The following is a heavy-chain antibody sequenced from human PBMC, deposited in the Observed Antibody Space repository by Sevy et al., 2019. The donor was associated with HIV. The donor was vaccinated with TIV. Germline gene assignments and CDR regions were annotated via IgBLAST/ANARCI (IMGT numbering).Heavy chain of an antibody. CDR2: MNPNSGNT. CDR1: GYTFTSYD. Sequence: ASVKVSCKASGYTFTSYDINWVRQATGQGLEWMGWMNPNSGNTGCAQKFQGRVTMTRNTSISTAYMELSSLRSEDTAVYYCAITMGDSSGFDYWGQGTLVTVSS. CDR3: AITMGDSSGFDY. V-gene: IGHV1-8*01. J-gene: IGHJ4*02. D-gene: IGHD3-22*01.